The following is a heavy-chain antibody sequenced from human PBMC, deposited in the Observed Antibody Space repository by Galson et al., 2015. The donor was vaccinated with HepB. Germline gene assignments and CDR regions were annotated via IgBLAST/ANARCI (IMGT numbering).Heavy chain of an antibody. CDR1: GGSISSSSYY. CDR3: ARQTVPHGAAGNFDY. CDR2: IYYSGST. D-gene: IGHD6-13*01. J-gene: IGHJ4*02. Sequence: TLSLTCTVSGGSISSSSYYWGWIRQPPGKGLEWIGSIYYSGSTYYNPSLKSRVTISVDTSKNQFSLKLSSVTAADTAVYYCARQTVPHGAAGNFDYWGQGTLVTVSS. V-gene: IGHV4-39*01.